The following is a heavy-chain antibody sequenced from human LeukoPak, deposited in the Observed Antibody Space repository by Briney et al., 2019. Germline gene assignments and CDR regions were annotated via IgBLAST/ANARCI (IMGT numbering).Heavy chain of an antibody. J-gene: IGHJ5*01. Sequence: SQTLSLTCALSGDSVSSKSAAWNWLRQSPSRGLEWLGRTYYRSKWYNEYAVSVKSRITINPDTSKNQFSLQLNSVTPADTAVYYCASAHGYIDSWGQGALVTVSS. D-gene: IGHD5-18*01. CDR1: GDSVSSKSAA. CDR2: TYYRSKWYN. CDR3: ASAHGYIDS. V-gene: IGHV6-1*01.